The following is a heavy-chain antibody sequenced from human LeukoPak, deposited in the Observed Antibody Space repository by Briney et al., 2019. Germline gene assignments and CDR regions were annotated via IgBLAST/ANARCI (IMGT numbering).Heavy chain of an antibody. Sequence: GGSLRLSCAASGFTFSSYSMNWVRQAPGKGLEWVSYIGSSGGPIYYADSVRGRFTIFRDAAKNSLYLQMNSLRVEDTAVYYCARGVIRGQGTLVTVSS. V-gene: IGHV3-48*04. D-gene: IGHD2-21*01. CDR3: ARGVI. CDR1: GFTFSSYS. CDR2: IGSSGGPI. J-gene: IGHJ4*02.